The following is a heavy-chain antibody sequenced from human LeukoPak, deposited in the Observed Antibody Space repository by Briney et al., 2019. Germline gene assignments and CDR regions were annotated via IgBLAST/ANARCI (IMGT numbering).Heavy chain of an antibody. J-gene: IGHJ4*02. CDR3: ARLLSDSGTVSNY. D-gene: IGHD4-17*01. Sequence: ASVKVSCKASGYTFTGYYMHWVRQAPGQGLEWMGWINPNSGGTNYAQKFQGRVTMTRDTSISPAYMELSRLRSDDTAVYYCARLLSDSGTVSNYWGQGTLVTVSS. CDR1: GYTFTGYY. CDR2: INPNSGGT. V-gene: IGHV1-2*02.